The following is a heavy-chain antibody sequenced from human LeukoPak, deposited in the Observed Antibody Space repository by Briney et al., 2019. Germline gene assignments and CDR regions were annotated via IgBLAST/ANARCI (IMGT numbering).Heavy chain of an antibody. CDR1: GFTFSSYE. V-gene: IGHV4-59*05. CDR2: LSDTGNT. D-gene: IGHD6-19*01. J-gene: IGHJ4*02. Sequence: PGGSLRLSCAASGFTFSSYEMNWVRQPPGKGLEWIGSLSDTGNTYYRPSLKSRVTISEDMSRNRFSLKLTSVTAADTAVYYCLSGWYLGGYYYEFWGQGTLVIVSS. CDR3: LSGWYLGGYYYEF.